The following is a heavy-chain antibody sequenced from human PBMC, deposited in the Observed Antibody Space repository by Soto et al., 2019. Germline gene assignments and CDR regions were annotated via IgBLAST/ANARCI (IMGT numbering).Heavy chain of an antibody. J-gene: IGHJ6*03. Sequence: GGSLRLSCAASGFTFSDYYMSWIRQAPGKGLEWVSYISSSGTIYYADSVKGRFTISRDNAKNSLYLQMNSLRAEDTAVYYCARDVRGRGYDSTYYYYYYMDVWGKGTTVTVSS. CDR1: GFTFSDYY. V-gene: IGHV3-11*01. CDR2: ISSSGTI. D-gene: IGHD5-12*01. CDR3: ARDVRGRGYDSTYYYYYYMDV.